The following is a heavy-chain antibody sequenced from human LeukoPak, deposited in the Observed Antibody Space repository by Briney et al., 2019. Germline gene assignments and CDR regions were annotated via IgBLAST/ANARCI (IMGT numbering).Heavy chain of an antibody. J-gene: IGHJ6*02. Sequence: SSETLSLTCTVSGGSLSSGDYYWSWIRQPPGKGLEWIGYIYYSGSTYYNPSLKSQVTISVDTSKNQFSLKLSSVAAADTAVYYCARATPGEYDSYYYYYYVMDVWGQGTTVTVSS. CDR3: ARATPGEYDSYYYYYYVMDV. CDR1: GGSLSSGDYY. V-gene: IGHV4-30-4*01. D-gene: IGHD3-16*01. CDR2: IYYSGST.